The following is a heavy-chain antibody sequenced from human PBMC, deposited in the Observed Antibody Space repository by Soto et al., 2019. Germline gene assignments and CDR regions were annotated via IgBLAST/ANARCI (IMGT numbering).Heavy chain of an antibody. J-gene: IGHJ6*02. CDR3: ARAYGDYVNYYYGMDV. Sequence: QVQLQESGPGLVKPSQTLSLTCTVSGGSISSGDYYWSWIRQPPGKGLEWIGYIYYSGSTYYNPSLKSRVTISVDTSKNQFSLKLSSVTAADTAVYYCARAYGDYVNYYYGMDVWGQGTTVTVSS. D-gene: IGHD4-17*01. V-gene: IGHV4-30-4*01. CDR1: GGSISSGDYY. CDR2: IYYSGST.